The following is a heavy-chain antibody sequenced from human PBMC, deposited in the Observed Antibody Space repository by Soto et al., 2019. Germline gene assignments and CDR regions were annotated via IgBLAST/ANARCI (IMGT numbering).Heavy chain of an antibody. V-gene: IGHV3-64*01. CDR2: ITSNGGNT. D-gene: IGHD2-15*01. CDR1: GVTCSSYA. CDR3: ARVLKFSGPDY. J-gene: IGHJ4*02. Sequence: GGSLRLSCAAAGVTCSSYAMHWVRQAPGKGLEYVSVITSNGGNTYYANSVKGRFTISRDNSKNTLYLQMGSLRAEDMAVYYCARVLKFSGPDYWGQGTLVTVSS.